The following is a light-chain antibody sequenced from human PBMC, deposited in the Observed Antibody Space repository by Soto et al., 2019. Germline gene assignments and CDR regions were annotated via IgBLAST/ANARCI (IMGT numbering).Light chain of an antibody. Sequence: QSVLTQPPSVSGAPGQRVTISCTGSSSNIGAGYDVHWYQQLPGTAPKLLIYGNSNRPSGVPDRFSGSKSGTSASLAITGLQAADEADYYCQSYDSSLSDLVFGTGTKVTVL. CDR3: QSYDSSLSDLV. J-gene: IGLJ1*01. CDR2: GNS. CDR1: SSNIGAGYD. V-gene: IGLV1-40*01.